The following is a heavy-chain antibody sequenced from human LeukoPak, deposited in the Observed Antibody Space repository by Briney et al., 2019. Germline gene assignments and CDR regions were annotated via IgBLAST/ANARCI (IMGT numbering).Heavy chain of an antibody. V-gene: IGHV1-8*03. D-gene: IGHD3-9*01. CDR1: GYTFTSYD. CDR2: MNPNSGNT. Sequence: ASVKASCKASGYTFTSYDINWVRQATGQGLEWMGWMNPNSGNTGYAQKFQGRVTITRNTSISTAYMELSSLRSEDTAVYYCARGSGYDILTGYYDFWGQGTLVTVSS. J-gene: IGHJ4*02. CDR3: ARGSGYDILTGYYDF.